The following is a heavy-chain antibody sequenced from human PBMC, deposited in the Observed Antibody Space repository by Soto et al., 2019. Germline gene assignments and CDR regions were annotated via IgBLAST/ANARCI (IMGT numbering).Heavy chain of an antibody. J-gene: IGHJ6*03. D-gene: IGHD4-17*01. CDR2: ISYDGSNK. CDR1: GFTFSSYG. Sequence: PWGSLRLSCAASGFTFSSYGMHWVRQAPGKGLEWVAVISYDGSNKYYADSVKGRFTISRDNSKNTLYLQMNSLRAEDTAVYYCENDSFTTSSFAPSNSCCYDLDVWRKETRVTVCS. V-gene: IGHV3-30*18. CDR3: ENDSFTTSSFAPSNSCCYDLDV.